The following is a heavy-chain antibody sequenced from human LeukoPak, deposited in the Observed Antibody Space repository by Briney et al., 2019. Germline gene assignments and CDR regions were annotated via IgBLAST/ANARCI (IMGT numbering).Heavy chain of an antibody. CDR3: AKRFNWVDH. J-gene: IGHJ4*02. Sequence: GGSLRLSCAASGFSFTTYGLSWVRQAPGKGLEWVAFIRYDGSNKYYADSVKGRFTISRDNSKNTLYLQMNSLRVEDTAVYYCAKRFNWVDHWGQGTLVTVSS. V-gene: IGHV3-30*02. CDR1: GFSFTTYG. D-gene: IGHD3-16*01. CDR2: IRYDGSNK.